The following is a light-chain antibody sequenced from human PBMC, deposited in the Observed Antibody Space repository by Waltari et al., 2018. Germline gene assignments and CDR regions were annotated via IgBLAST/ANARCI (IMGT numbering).Light chain of an antibody. CDR3: MQALEFPYS. CDR1: QSLLDSEDGNTY. J-gene: IGKJ2*03. CDR2: EVS. Sequence: DIVMTQTPRPLPVTLGEPASISCRSSQSLLDSEDGNTYLEWYLQKPGQSPQLLIYEVSNRASGVPDRFIGSGSDTDFTLKISRVEAEDVGVYYCMQALEFPYSFGQGTKVEIK. V-gene: IGKV2-40*01.